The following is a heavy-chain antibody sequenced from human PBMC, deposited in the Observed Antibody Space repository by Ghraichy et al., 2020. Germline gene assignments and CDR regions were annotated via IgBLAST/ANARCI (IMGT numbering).Heavy chain of an antibody. CDR3: ARTFHLGPLWYFDL. Sequence: LSLTCTVSGGSISSGGYYWSWIRQHPGKGLEWIGYIYYSGSTYYNPSLKSRVTISVDTSKNQFSLKLSSVTAADTAVYYCARTFHLGPLWYFDLWGRGTLVTVSS. V-gene: IGHV4-31*03. CDR2: IYYSGST. CDR1: GGSISSGGYY. J-gene: IGHJ2*01.